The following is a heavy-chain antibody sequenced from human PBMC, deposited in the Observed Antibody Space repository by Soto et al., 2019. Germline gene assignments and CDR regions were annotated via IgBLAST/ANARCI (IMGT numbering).Heavy chain of an antibody. CDR3: ATGRSGSYSSDY. V-gene: IGHV1-18*01. CDR1: GYTFTSYG. J-gene: IGHJ4*02. D-gene: IGHD1-26*01. CDR2: ISAYNGNT. Sequence: AAVKVSCKASGYTFTSYGISWVRQAPGQGLEWMGWISAYNGNTNYAQKLQGRVTMTTDTSTSTAYMELNSLKTEDTAVYYCATGRSGSYSSDYWGQGTLVTVS.